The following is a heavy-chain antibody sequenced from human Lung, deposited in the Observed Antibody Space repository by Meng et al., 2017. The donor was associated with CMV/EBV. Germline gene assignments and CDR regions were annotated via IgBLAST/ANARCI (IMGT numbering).Heavy chain of an antibody. CDR1: GGTFSSYA. J-gene: IGHJ4*02. CDR2: IIPILGIA. CDR3: ARGTGYCSSTSCWGPDDPSYYFEY. V-gene: IGHV1-69*10. D-gene: IGHD2-2*01. Sequence: SVKVSXKASGGTFSSYAISWVRQAPGQGLEWMGGIIPILGIANYAQKFQGRVTITADKSTSTAYMELSSLRSEDTAGYYCARGTGYCSSTSCWGPDDPSYYFEYWGPGTXVTVSS.